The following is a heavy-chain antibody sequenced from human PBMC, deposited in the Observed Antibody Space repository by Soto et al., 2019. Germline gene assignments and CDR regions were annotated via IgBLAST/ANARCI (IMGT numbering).Heavy chain of an antibody. CDR1: AGSTSRSRYH. D-gene: IGHD6-6*01. CDR3: ASGRGIAARPRWFDP. CDR2: IYYSGRP. J-gene: IGHJ5*02. V-gene: IGHV4-39*01. Sequence: SPTLSLTCTVSAGSTSRSRYHWCWIRQPPGKGLEGIGSIYYSGRPYYTPPLKSRVTLSVDTSKNQFSLKLSSVTAADTAVYYCASGRGIAARPRWFDPWGQG.